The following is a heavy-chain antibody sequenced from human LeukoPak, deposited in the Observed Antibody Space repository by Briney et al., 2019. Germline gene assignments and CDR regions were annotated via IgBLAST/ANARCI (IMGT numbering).Heavy chain of an antibody. CDR3: ARGAGSGSYYSPDYYYYYYMDV. CDR1: GGTFSSYA. V-gene: IGHV1-69*13. J-gene: IGHJ6*03. CDR2: IIPIFGTA. Sequence: SVKVSCKASGGTFSSYAISWVRQAPGQGLEWMGGIIPIFGTANYAQKFQGRVTITADESTSTAYMELSSLRSEDTAVYYCARGAGSGSYYSPDYYYYYYMDVWGKGTTVTISS. D-gene: IGHD3-10*01.